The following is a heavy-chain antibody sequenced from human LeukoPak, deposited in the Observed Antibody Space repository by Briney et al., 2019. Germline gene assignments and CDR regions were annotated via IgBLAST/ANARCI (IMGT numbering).Heavy chain of an antibody. J-gene: IGHJ6*02. Sequence: GGSLRLSCAASGFTFSSYAMSWVRQTPGKGLEWVSTISGSGGGTYYADSVEGRFTISRDNSKNTLYLQMNSLRAEDTAIYYCAKTRAVAGQKDYGMDVWGQGTTVTVSS. CDR1: GFTFSSYA. V-gene: IGHV3-23*01. D-gene: IGHD6-19*01. CDR2: ISGSGGGT. CDR3: AKTRAVAGQKDYGMDV.